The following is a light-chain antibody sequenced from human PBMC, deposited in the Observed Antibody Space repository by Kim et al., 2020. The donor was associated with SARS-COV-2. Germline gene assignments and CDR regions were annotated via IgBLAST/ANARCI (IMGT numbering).Light chain of an antibody. CDR1: SSDVGDYNY. CDR2: EVS. J-gene: IGLJ2*01. V-gene: IGLV2-8*01. CDR3: SSYAGSNNLV. Sequence: GQSVTISCTGTSSDVGDYNYVSWYQQHPGKAPELMIYEVSKRPSGVPDRFSGSKSGNTASLTVSGLQAEDEADYYCSSYAGSNNLVFGGGTKLTVL.